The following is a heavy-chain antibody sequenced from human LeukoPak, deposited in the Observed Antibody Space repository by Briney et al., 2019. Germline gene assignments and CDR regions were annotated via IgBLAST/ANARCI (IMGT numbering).Heavy chain of an antibody. CDR1: GFTFSSYS. J-gene: IGHJ6*03. V-gene: IGHV3-21*01. CDR3: ARDSSSNYYYYYMDV. CDR2: ISSSSSYI. Sequence: GGSLRLSCAASGFTFSSYSMNWVRQAPGKGLEWVSSISSSSSYIYYADSVKGRFTISRDNAKNSLYLQMNSLRAEDTAVYYCARDSSSNYYYYYMDVWGKGTTVTVSS. D-gene: IGHD6-13*01.